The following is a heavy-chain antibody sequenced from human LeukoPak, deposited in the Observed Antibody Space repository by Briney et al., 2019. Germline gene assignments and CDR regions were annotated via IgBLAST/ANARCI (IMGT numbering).Heavy chain of an antibody. Sequence: PGGSLRLSCAASGFTFSSYWMSWVRQAPGKGLEWVANIKQGGSEKYYVDSVKGRFTISRDNAKNSLYLQMNSLRAEDTAVYYCARDGYSYGDSSGYYGYWGQGTLVTVSS. CDR2: IKQGGSEK. J-gene: IGHJ4*02. D-gene: IGHD3-22*01. V-gene: IGHV3-7*01. CDR1: GFTFSSYW. CDR3: ARDGYSYGDSSGYYGY.